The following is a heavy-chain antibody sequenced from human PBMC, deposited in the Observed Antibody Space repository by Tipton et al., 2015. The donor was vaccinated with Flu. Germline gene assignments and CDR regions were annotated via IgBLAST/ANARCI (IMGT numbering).Heavy chain of an antibody. V-gene: IGHV3-33*01. CDR1: GFTFSNYG. J-gene: IGHJ6*01. Sequence: SLRLSCAASGFTFSNYGMHWVRQAPGKGLEWVAVISHDGSNKHYSDSLKGRFTISRDDSKNTLYLQMDSLRAEDTAVYYCARDLNLGGMDGRGQGTTVTVSS. CDR2: ISHDGSNK. CDR3: ARDLNLGGMDG.